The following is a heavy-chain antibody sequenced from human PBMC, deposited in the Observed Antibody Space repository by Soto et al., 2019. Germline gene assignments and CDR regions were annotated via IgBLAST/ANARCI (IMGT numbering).Heavy chain of an antibody. CDR3: ESSGCYHYYYYGMDV. CDR2: IIPIFGTA. V-gene: IGHV1-69*01. J-gene: IGHJ6*02. CDR1: GGTFSSYA. D-gene: IGHD6-19*01. Sequence: QVQLVQSGAEVKKPGSSVKVSCKASGGTFSSYAISWVRQAPGQGLEWMGGIIPIFGTANYAQKFQGRVTITADEATSTAYMELSSLRSEDTAVYYCESSGCYHYYYYGMDVWGQGTTVTVSS.